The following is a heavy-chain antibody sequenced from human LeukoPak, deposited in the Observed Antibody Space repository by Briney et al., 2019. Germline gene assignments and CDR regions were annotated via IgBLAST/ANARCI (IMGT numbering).Heavy chain of an antibody. V-gene: IGHV5-51*01. Sequence: GESLKISCKGSGYSFTNYWIGWVRQMPGKGLEWMGIIYAGDSDTRYSPSFQGQVTISVDKSISTAYLQWSGLKASDTAMYYCARRIGFVDYYDSSGYYWDYWGQGTLVTVSS. CDR3: ARRIGFVDYYDSSGYYWDY. CDR1: GYSFTNYW. J-gene: IGHJ4*02. D-gene: IGHD3-22*01. CDR2: IYAGDSDT.